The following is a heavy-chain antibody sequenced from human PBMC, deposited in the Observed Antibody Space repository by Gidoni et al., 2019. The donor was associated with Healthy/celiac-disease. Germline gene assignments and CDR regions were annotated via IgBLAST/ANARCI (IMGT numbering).Heavy chain of an antibody. CDR1: GGSISSSSYY. CDR3: GYYDILTGSPD. V-gene: IGHV4-39*01. D-gene: IGHD3-9*01. Sequence: QLQLQESGPGLVKPSETLSLTCTVPGGSISSSSYYWGWIRQPPGKGLEWIGSIYYSGSTYYNPSLKSRVTISVDTSKNQFSLKLSSVTAADTAVYYCGYYDILTGSPDWGQGTLVTVSS. CDR2: IYYSGST. J-gene: IGHJ4*02.